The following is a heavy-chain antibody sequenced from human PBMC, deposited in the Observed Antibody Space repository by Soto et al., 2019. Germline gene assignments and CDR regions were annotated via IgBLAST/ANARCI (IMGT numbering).Heavy chain of an antibody. CDR3: AQRGGNYYWGVFDY. Sequence: EVQLSESGGGLVQPGGSLRLSCAASGFIFSNYDMSWVRQAPGKGLEWVSGISKNGGNKWYADTVKGRFTISRDNSKNTLFLQMISLRPDDTAVYYCAQRGGNYYWGVFDYWGPGTLVTVSS. V-gene: IGHV3-23*01. J-gene: IGHJ4*02. CDR1: GFIFSNYD. CDR2: ISKNGGNK. D-gene: IGHD3-22*01.